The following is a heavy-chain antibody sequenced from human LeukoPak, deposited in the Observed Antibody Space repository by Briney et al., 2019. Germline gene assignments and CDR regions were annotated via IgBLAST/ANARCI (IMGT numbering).Heavy chain of an antibody. Sequence: ASVKVSCKASGYTFTGYFVHWVRQAPGQGLQWMGWINPNTGGTNYAQKFQGRVTMTRDTSISTAYMELSRLRSDDTAVYYCASGDYGDPPLNCWGQGTLVTVSS. V-gene: IGHV1-2*02. J-gene: IGHJ4*02. D-gene: IGHD4/OR15-4a*01. CDR2: INPNTGGT. CDR1: GYTFTGYF. CDR3: ASGDYGDPPLNC.